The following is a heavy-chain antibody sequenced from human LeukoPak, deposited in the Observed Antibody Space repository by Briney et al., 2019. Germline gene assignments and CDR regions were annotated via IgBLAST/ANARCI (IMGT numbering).Heavy chain of an antibody. D-gene: IGHD5-18*01. CDR1: GGSISSSSYY. Sequence: PSETLSLTCTVSGGSISSSSYYWGWIRQPPGKGLEWIGSIYYSGSTYYNPSLKSRVTISVDTSKNQFSLKLSSVTAADTAVYYCARRKIMHGYSWRYWGQGTLVTVSS. CDR3: ARRKIMHGYSWRY. CDR2: IYYSGST. V-gene: IGHV4-39*01. J-gene: IGHJ4*02.